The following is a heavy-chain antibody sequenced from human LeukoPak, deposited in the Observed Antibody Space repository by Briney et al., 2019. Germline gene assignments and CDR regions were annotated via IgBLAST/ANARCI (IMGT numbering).Heavy chain of an antibody. CDR3: ARVGVVSNWFDP. CDR2: IYTSRST. J-gene: IGHJ5*02. Sequence: PSETLSLTCTVSGGSISSGSYYWSWIRQPAGKGLEWIGRIYTSRSTNYNPSLKSRVTISVDTSKNQFSLKLSSVTAADTAVYYCARVGVVSNWFDPWGQGTLVTVSS. V-gene: IGHV4-61*02. D-gene: IGHD3-3*01. CDR1: GGSISSGSYY.